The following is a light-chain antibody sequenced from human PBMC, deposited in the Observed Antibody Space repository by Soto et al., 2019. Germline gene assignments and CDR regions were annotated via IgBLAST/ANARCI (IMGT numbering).Light chain of an antibody. CDR3: QQYYTTPA. CDR2: WAS. CDR1: QSVLSSSDNKNY. V-gene: IGKV4-1*01. J-gene: IGKJ3*01. Sequence: DIVMTQSPDSLAVSLGERATINCKSSQSVLSSSDNKNYLAWYQQKPGQPPNLLIYWASIRESGVPDRFSGSGSGTDFTLTISSLQAEDVAVYYCQQYYTTPAFGPGTKVDIK.